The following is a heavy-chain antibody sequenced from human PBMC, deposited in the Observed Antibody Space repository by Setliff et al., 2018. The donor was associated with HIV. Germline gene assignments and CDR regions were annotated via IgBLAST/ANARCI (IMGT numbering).Heavy chain of an antibody. D-gene: IGHD3-22*01. J-gene: IGHJ4*02. CDR3: ARGGDYDSSGYYVT. V-gene: IGHV1-69*10. CDR2: AIPMLGIA. Sequence: ASVKVSCKASGGTFSSYVINWVRQAPGQGLEWMGGAIPMLGIANHVHKFQGRVTITADKSTSTSYMHLSSLRAEDTAVYFCARGGDYDSSGYYVTWGQGSLVTVSS. CDR1: GGTFSSYV.